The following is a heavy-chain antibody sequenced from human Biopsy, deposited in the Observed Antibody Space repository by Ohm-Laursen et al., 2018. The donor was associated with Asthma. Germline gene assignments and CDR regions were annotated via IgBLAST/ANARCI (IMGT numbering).Heavy chain of an antibody. CDR2: IYYSGST. Sequence: TLSFTCTVSYGSITSGGYYWTWIRQHPGKGPDWIGFIYYSGSTYYNPSLKSRVSISIDTSKNQFSLKLSSVTAADTAVYYCARAQDYYDSRGYYRSFDYWGQGTLVTVSS. J-gene: IGHJ4*02. V-gene: IGHV4-31*03. D-gene: IGHD3-22*01. CDR1: YGSITSGGYY. CDR3: ARAQDYYDSRGYYRSFDY.